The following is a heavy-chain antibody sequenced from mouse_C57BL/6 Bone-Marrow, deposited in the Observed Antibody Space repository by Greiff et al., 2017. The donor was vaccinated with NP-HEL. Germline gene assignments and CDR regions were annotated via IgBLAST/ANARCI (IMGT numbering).Heavy chain of an antibody. CDR2: ISYDGSN. Sequence: EVQLVESGPGLVKPSQSLSLTCSVTGYSITSGYYWNWIRQFPGNKLEWMGYISYDGSNNYNPSLKNRISITRDTSKNQFFLKLNSVTTEDTATYYCARGNPVWFAYWGQGTLVTVSA. CDR1: GYSITSGYY. V-gene: IGHV3-6*01. J-gene: IGHJ3*01. CDR3: ARGNPVWFAY.